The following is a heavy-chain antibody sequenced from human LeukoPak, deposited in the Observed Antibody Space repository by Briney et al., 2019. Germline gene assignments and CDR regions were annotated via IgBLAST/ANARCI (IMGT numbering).Heavy chain of an antibody. J-gene: IGHJ4*02. Sequence: SVKVSCKASGGTFSSYAISWVRQAPGQGLEWMGGIIPIFGTANYAQKFQGRVTITADEPTSTAYMELSSLRSEDTAVYYCARERDLNTYCGGDCYSLFDYWGQGTLVTVSS. CDR3: ARERDLNTYCGGDCYSLFDY. CDR1: GGTFSSYA. V-gene: IGHV1-69*13. D-gene: IGHD2-21*02. CDR2: IIPIFGTA.